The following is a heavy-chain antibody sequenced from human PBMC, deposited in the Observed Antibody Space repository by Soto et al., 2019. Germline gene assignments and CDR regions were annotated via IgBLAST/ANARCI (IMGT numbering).Heavy chain of an antibody. Sequence: PGGSLRLSCAASGFTFSSYAMHWVRQAPGKGLEWVAVISYDGSNKYYADSVKGRFTISRDNSKNTLYLQMNSLRAEDTAVYYCARSSRVAGISHAPLHWGQGTLVTVSS. CDR2: ISYDGSNK. CDR3: ARSSRVAGISHAPLH. CDR1: GFTFSSYA. D-gene: IGHD6-19*01. J-gene: IGHJ4*02. V-gene: IGHV3-30-3*01.